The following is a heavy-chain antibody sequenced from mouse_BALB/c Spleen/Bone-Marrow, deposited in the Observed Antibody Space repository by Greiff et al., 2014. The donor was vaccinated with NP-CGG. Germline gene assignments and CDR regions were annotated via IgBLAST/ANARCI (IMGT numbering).Heavy chain of an antibody. Sequence: VQLQQPGPELVKPGPSVKISCKASGYSFTGYYMHWVKQSHGKSLEWIGKINPYNGGISYNQKFKGKATLTVDTSSSTAFMELHSLTSEDSLVYYCARQLYGNYAYWGQGTLVTVSA. J-gene: IGHJ3*01. CDR1: GYSFTGYY. CDR3: ARQLYGNYAY. D-gene: IGHD2-10*02. CDR2: INPYNGGI. V-gene: IGHV1S30*01.